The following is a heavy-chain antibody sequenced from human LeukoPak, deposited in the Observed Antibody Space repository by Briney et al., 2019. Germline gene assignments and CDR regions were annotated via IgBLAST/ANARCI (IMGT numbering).Heavy chain of an antibody. J-gene: IGHJ5*02. V-gene: IGHV3-21*01. CDR2: ISSSSSYI. Sequence: PGGPLRLSCAASGFTFSSYSMNWVRQAPGRGLEWVSCISSSSSYIYYADSVKGRFTISRDDAKNSLYLQMNSLRAEDTAVYYCARGEDTALVTGGYNWFDPWGQGTLVTVSS. CDR3: ARGEDTALVTGGYNWFDP. CDR1: GFTFSSYS. D-gene: IGHD5-18*01.